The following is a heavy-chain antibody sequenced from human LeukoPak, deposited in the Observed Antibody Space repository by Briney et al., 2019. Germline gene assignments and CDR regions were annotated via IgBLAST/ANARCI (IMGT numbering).Heavy chain of an antibody. J-gene: IGHJ6*02. Sequence: PGGSLRLSCAASGFTFSSYAMSWVRQAPGKGLEWVSAISGSGGSTYYADSVKGRFTISRDNSKNTLYLQMNSLRAEDTAVYYCAKHTRFMITFGGSGYYYGMDVWGQGTTVTVSS. CDR3: AKHTRFMITFGGSGYYYGMDV. CDR1: GFTFSSYA. D-gene: IGHD3-16*01. V-gene: IGHV3-23*01. CDR2: ISGSGGST.